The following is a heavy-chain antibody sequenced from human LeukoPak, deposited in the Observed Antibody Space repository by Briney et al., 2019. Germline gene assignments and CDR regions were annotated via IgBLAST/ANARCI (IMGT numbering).Heavy chain of an antibody. CDR2: IYHSGST. CDR1: NYSISSGYY. CDR3: ARPTSKLGSFDY. Sequence: SETLSLTYTVSNYSISSGYYWGWIRQPPGKGLEWIGTIYHSGSTYYNPSLKSRISISVDTSKNQFSLKLRSVTAADTAVYYCARPTSKLGSFDYWGQGTLVTVSS. J-gene: IGHJ4*02. D-gene: IGHD2/OR15-2a*01. V-gene: IGHV4-38-2*02.